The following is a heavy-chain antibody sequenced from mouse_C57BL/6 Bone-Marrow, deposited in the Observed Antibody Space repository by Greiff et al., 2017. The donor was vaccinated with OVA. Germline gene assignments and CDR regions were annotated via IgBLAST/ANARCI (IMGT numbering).Heavy chain of an antibody. D-gene: IGHD2-1*01. V-gene: IGHV1-52*01. CDR1: GYTFTSYW. CDR3: ARSPIYSYAMDY. J-gene: IGHJ4*01. Sequence: QVQLQQPGAELVRPGSSVKLSCKASGYTFTSYWMHWVKQRPIQGLEWIGNIDPSDSETHYNQKFKDKATLTVDKSSSTAYMQLSSLTSEDSAVYDCARSPIYSYAMDYWGQGTSVTVSS. CDR2: IDPSDSET.